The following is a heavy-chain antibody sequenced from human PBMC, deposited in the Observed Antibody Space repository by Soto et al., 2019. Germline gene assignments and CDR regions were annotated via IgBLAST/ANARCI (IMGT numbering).Heavy chain of an antibody. CDR3: ARGIWFGELSPYY. D-gene: IGHD3-10*01. Sequence: ASETLSLTCAVYGGSFSGYYWSWIRQPPGKGLEWIGEINHSGSTNYNPSLKSRVTISVDTSKNQFSLKLSSVTAADTAVYYCARGIWFGELSPYYWGQGTLVTVSS. CDR2: INHSGST. J-gene: IGHJ4*02. CDR1: GGSFSGYY. V-gene: IGHV4-34*01.